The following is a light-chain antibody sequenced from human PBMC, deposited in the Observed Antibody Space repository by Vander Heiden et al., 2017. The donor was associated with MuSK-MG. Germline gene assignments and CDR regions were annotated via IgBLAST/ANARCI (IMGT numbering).Light chain of an antibody. CDR2: AAS. V-gene: IGKV1-27*01. CDR1: QGINDY. J-gene: IGKJ1*01. Sequence: DIQMTQSPSSLSASVGDSVTITCRASQGINDYLAWYQQRPGKAPKVLISAASALQSGVPSRFSGSGYGTDFTLTISGLQPEDVATYYCQKYDSAPRTFGQGTKVELK. CDR3: QKYDSAPRT.